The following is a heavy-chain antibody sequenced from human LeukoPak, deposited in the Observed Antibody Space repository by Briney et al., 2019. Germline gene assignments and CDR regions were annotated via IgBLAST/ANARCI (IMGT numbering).Heavy chain of an antibody. J-gene: IGHJ4*02. D-gene: IGHD3-10*01. V-gene: IGHV3-30*18. CDR2: ISYDGSNK. Sequence: GGSLRLSCAASGFTFSSYGMHWVRQAPGKGLEWVAVISYDGSNKYYADSVKGRFTISRDNSKNTLYLQMNSLRVEDTAVYYCAKDRLGVGKYYYGSGSYGEFGYWGQGTLVTVSS. CDR3: AKDRLGVGKYYYGSGSYGEFGY. CDR1: GFTFSSYG.